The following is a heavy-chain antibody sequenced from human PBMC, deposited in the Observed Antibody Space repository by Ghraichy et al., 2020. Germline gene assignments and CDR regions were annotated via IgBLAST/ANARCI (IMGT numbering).Heavy chain of an antibody. Sequence: SETLSLTCTVSGGSISSSSYYWGWIRQPPGKGLEWIGSIYYSGSTYYNPSLKSRVAISVDTSKNQFSLKMSSVTAADTAVYYCVRHSRVGATTSGLDYWGQGTLVTVSS. CDR2: IYYSGST. J-gene: IGHJ4*02. V-gene: IGHV4-39*01. D-gene: IGHD1-26*01. CDR1: GGSISSSSYY. CDR3: VRHSRVGATTSGLDY.